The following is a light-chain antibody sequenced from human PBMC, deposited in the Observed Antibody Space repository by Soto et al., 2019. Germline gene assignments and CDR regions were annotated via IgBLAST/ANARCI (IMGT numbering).Light chain of an antibody. Sequence: QSVRTQPPSVSGAPGQRVTISWTESSSNIGAGYDVHWYQQLPGTAPKLLIYGNSNRPSGVPDRFSGSKSGTSASLAITGLQAEDEADYYCQSYDSSLSGSIVFGTGTKLTVL. V-gene: IGLV1-40*01. CDR3: QSYDSSLSGSIV. CDR1: SSNIGAGYD. CDR2: GNS. J-gene: IGLJ1*01.